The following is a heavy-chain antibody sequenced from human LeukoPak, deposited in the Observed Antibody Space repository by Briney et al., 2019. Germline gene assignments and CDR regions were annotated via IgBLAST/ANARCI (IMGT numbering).Heavy chain of an antibody. CDR2: VSDSGGGT. D-gene: IGHD2-21*02. J-gene: IGHJ4*02. CDR3: AKGLTAAYYFDY. CDR1: GFTFSSYD. Sequence: GGSLRLSCAASGFTFSSYDMTWVRQSPGKGLEWVSSVSDSGGGTYYADSVKGRFTISRDNSKNTLYLQMNSLRVEDTALYFCAKGLTAAYYFDYWGQGTLVTVSS. V-gene: IGHV3-23*01.